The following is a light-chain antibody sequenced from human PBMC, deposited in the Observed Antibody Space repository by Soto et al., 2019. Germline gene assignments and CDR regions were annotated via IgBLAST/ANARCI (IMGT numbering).Light chain of an antibody. CDR3: QQYNNWPWT. J-gene: IGKJ1*01. CDR2: GAS. CDR1: QSISDT. Sequence: EIVMTKSPATLSVSPGGRATLSCRASQSISDTLAWYQQKPGQAPRLLIYGASKRATGFPARFSGSGSGTDFTLTISSLQSEDFAVYYCQQYNNWPWTFGQGTKVEIK. V-gene: IGKV3-15*01.